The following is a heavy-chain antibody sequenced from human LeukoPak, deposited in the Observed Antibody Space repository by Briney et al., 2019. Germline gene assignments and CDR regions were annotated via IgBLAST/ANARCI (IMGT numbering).Heavy chain of an antibody. CDR1: GGSFSGYY. CDR3: ASSSSYYYGMDV. Sequence: SETPSLTCAVYGGSFSGYYWSWIRQPPGRGLEWMGEINHSGSTNYNPSLKSRVTISLDTSKNQYSLKLSSVTAADTAVYYCASSSSYYYGMDVWGQGTTVTVSS. V-gene: IGHV4-34*01. CDR2: INHSGST. D-gene: IGHD6-6*01. J-gene: IGHJ6*02.